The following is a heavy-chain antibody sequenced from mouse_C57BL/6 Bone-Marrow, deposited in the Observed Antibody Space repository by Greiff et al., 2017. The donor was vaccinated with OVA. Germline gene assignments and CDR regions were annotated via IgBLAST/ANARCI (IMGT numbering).Heavy chain of an antibody. Sequence: EVQVVESEGGLVQPGSSMKLSCTASGFTFSDYYMAWVRQVPEKGLEWVANINYDGSSTYYLDSLKSRFIISRDNAKNILYLQMSSLKSEDTATYYCATYYGSYDYWGQGTTLTVSS. V-gene: IGHV5-16*01. CDR2: INYDGSST. CDR3: ATYYGSYDY. J-gene: IGHJ2*01. D-gene: IGHD1-1*01. CDR1: GFTFSDYY.